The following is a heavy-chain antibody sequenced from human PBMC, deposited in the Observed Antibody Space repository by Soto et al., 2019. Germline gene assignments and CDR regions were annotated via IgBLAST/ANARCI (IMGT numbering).Heavy chain of an antibody. J-gene: IGHJ4*02. V-gene: IGHV3-23*01. Sequence: TLIPWWATSGLTFCYYAKSWVRQAPGGGLVWVSSMSGSSSTTYYADSVRGRFTLSRDRSKNTLYLQMSSLRAEDTALYYCAKNKERGLPRVNDYWAQGTLDT. CDR3: AKNKERGLPRVNDY. D-gene: IGHD3-10*01. CDR1: GLTFCYYA. CDR2: MSGSSSTT.